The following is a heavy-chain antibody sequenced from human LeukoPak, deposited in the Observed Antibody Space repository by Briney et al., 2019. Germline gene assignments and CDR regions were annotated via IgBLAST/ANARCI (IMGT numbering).Heavy chain of an antibody. Sequence: GASVKVSCKASGYTFTLYYMHWVRQAPGQGLEWMAIVSPSSGITTYGQKFRGRVAVTRDTSTSTVYMELRSLRSEDTAVYYCARENTLITRGDYYYGMDVWGQGTTVIVSS. V-gene: IGHV1-46*01. J-gene: IGHJ6*02. CDR2: VSPSSGIT. CDR3: ARENTLITRGDYYYGMDV. D-gene: IGHD1/OR15-1a*01. CDR1: GYTFTLYY.